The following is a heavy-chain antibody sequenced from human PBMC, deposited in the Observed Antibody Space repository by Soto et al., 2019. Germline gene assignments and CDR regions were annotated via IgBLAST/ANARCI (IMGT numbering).Heavy chain of an antibody. CDR3: ARANIAAAGNWFDP. D-gene: IGHD6-13*01. Sequence: GGSLRLSCAASGSTFSSYWMHWVRQAPGKGLVWVSRINSDGSSTSYADSVKGRFTISRDNAKNTLYLQMNSLRAEDTAVYYCARANIAAAGNWFDPWGQGTLVTVSS. J-gene: IGHJ5*02. CDR2: INSDGSST. V-gene: IGHV3-74*01. CDR1: GSTFSSYW.